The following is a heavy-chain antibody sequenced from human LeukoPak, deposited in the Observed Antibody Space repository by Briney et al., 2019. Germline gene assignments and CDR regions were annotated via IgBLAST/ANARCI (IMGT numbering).Heavy chain of an antibody. D-gene: IGHD1-26*01. J-gene: IGHJ4*02. CDR2: ISPSGST. V-gene: IGHV4-61*02. Sequence: SETLSLTCTVSGGSISSGSDYCTWIRQPAGKGLEYIGRISPSGSTNYNPPLKSPITISIDTSKNQFSLKLSSVTAADTALYYCARDSTTTWYGQDYWGQGTLVTVSS. CDR3: ARDSTTTWYGQDY. CDR1: GGSISSGSDY.